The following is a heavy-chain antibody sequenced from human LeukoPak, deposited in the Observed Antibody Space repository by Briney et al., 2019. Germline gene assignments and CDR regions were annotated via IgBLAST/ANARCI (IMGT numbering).Heavy chain of an antibody. V-gene: IGHV1-18*01. CDR3: AASQARYDILTGYSPEGYYYYMDV. CDR2: ISAYNGNT. J-gene: IGHJ6*03. CDR1: GYTFTSYG. Sequence: GASVKVSCKASGYTFTSYGISWVRQAPGQGLEWMGWISAYNGNTNYAQKLQGRVTMTTDTSTSTAYMELSSLRYEDTAVYYCAASQARYDILTGYSPEGYYYYMDVWGKGTTVTISS. D-gene: IGHD3-9*01.